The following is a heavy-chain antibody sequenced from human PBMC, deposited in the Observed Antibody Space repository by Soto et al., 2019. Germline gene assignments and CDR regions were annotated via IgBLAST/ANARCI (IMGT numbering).Heavy chain of an antibody. CDR2: ISYDGRIK. V-gene: IGHV3-30*04. J-gene: IGHJ4*02. D-gene: IGHD6-19*01. Sequence: GESLKISCAASGFTFSSYAMHCVRQAPGKGLEWVALISYDGRIKYYADSVRGRSSISRDNSKNTLYLQMNSLRTEDTAVYYCARDHAPVAGTSLPGYWGQGTLVTVSS. CDR1: GFTFSSYA. CDR3: ARDHAPVAGTSLPGY.